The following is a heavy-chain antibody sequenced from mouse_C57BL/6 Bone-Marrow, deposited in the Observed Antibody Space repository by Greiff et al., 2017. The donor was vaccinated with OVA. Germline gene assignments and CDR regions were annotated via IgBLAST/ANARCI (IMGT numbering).Heavy chain of an antibody. D-gene: IGHD1-1*01. J-gene: IGHJ1*03. CDR2: IDPENGDT. CDR1: GFNIKDDY. V-gene: IGHV14-4*01. CDR3: TRCYGSSYCYWYFDV. Sequence: VQLQQSGAELVRPGASVKLSCTASGFNIKDDYMHWVKQRPEQGLEWIGWIDPENGDTEYASKFQGKATITADTSSNTAYLQLSSLTSEDTAVYYCTRCYGSSYCYWYFDVWGTGTTVTVSS.